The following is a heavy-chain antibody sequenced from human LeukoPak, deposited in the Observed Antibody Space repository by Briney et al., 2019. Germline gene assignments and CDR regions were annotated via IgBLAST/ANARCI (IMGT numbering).Heavy chain of an antibody. CDR1: GFTFSGSA. CDR2: IRSKANSYAT. Sequence: PGGSLRLSCAASGFTFSGSAMHWVRQASGKGLEWVGRIRSKANSYATAYAASVKGRFTISRDDSKNTAYLQMNSLKTEDTAVYYCTRLGDSRSTLFDYWGQGTLVTVSS. J-gene: IGHJ4*02. CDR3: TRLGDSRSTLFDY. D-gene: IGHD3-22*01. V-gene: IGHV3-73*01.